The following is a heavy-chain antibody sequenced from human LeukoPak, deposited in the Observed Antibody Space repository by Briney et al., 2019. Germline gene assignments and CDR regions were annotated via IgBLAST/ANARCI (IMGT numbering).Heavy chain of an antibody. CDR2: INPNGGGT. V-gene: IGHV1-2*02. CDR3: ARVYSSGDYYDN. J-gene: IGHJ4*02. Sequence: ASVKVSCKASGYTFTGYYMHWVRQAPGHGLEWMGWINPNGGGTNYAQKFQGRVTMTTDTSISTAYMELGGLRYDDTAVYYCARVYSSGDYYDNWGQGTLVTVSS. D-gene: IGHD3-10*01. CDR1: GYTFTGYY.